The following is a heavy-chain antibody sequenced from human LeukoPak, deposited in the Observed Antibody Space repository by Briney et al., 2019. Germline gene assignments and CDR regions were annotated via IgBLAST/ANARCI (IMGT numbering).Heavy chain of an antibody. CDR1: GFTFSSYA. J-gene: IGHJ6*03. Sequence: GGSLRLSCAASGFTFSSYAMSWVRQAPGKGLEWVSANSGSGGSTYYADSVKGRFTISRDNSKNTLYLQMNSLRAEDTAVYYCAKGGIKDYYYMDVWGKGTTVTVSS. D-gene: IGHD3-10*01. CDR3: AKGGIKDYYYMDV. V-gene: IGHV3-23*01. CDR2: NSGSGGST.